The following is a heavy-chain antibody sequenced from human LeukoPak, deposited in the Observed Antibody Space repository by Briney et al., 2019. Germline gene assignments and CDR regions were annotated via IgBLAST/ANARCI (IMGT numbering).Heavy chain of an antibody. D-gene: IGHD2-15*01. CDR2: IYHSGST. J-gene: IGHJ3*02. Sequence: SETLSLTCAVSGGAISSGGYSWSWIRQPPGKGLEWIGYIYHSGSTYYNPSLKSRVTISVDRSKNQFSLKLSSVTAADTAVYYCARQYCSGGSCYYAFDIWGQGTMVTVSS. CDR1: GGAISSGGYS. V-gene: IGHV4-30-2*01. CDR3: ARQYCSGGSCYYAFDI.